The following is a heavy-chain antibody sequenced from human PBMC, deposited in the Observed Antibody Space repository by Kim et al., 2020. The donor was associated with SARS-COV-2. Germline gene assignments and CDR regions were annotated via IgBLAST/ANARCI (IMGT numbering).Heavy chain of an antibody. D-gene: IGHD6-19*01. CDR3: ARGDSSAWYGLFDY. V-gene: IGHV1-3*01. Sequence: SKKFQGRVTITRDTSASTAYMELSSLTSEDTAVYYCARGDSSAWYGLFDYWGQGTLVTVSS. J-gene: IGHJ4*02.